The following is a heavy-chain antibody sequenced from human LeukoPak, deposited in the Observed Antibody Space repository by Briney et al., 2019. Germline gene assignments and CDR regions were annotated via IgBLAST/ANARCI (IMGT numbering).Heavy chain of an antibody. Sequence: GGSLRLSCAASGYTFTSYYMHWVRQAPGQGLEWMGIINPSGGSTSYAQKFQGRVTMTRDTSTSTVYMELSSLRSEDTAVYYCARAGKQLVGFWFDPWGQGTLVTVSS. J-gene: IGHJ5*02. CDR2: INPSGGST. CDR3: ARAGKQLVGFWFDP. D-gene: IGHD6-6*01. CDR1: GYTFTSYY. V-gene: IGHV1-46*03.